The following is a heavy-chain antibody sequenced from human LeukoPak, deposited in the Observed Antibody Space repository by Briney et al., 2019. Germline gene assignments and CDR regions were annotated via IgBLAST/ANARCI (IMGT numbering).Heavy chain of an antibody. Sequence: SETLSLTCAVYGGSFSGYYWSWIRQPPGKGLEWIGEINHSGSTNYNPSPKSRVTISVDTSKNQFSLKLSSVPAADTAVYYCARAGARVGFDYWGQGTLVTVSS. V-gene: IGHV4-34*01. CDR1: GGSFSGYY. CDR3: ARAGARVGFDY. CDR2: INHSGST. J-gene: IGHJ4*02. D-gene: IGHD1-26*01.